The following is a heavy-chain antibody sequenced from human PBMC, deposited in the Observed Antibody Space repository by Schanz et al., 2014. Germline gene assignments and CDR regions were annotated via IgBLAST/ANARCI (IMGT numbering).Heavy chain of an antibody. CDR3: ARDLISSGWYG. V-gene: IGHV3-48*04. Sequence: EVQLLESGGGLVQPGGSLRLSCAASGFSFRKSAMSWVRQAPGKGLEWVSYISNSGTTIYYADSVKGRFTISRDNAKNSLYLQMNSLRVEDTAVYYCARDLISSGWYGWGQGTLVAVSS. CDR1: GFSFRKSA. CDR2: ISNSGTTI. D-gene: IGHD6-19*01. J-gene: IGHJ4*02.